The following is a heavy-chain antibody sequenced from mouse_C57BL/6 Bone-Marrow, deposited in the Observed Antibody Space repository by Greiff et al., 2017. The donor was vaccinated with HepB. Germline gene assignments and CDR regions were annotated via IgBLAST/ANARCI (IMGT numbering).Heavy chain of an antibody. J-gene: IGHJ3*01. CDR1: GYTFTSYW. CDR2: IHPNSGST. Sequence: HLQHPWSELVKPGASVKLSCKASGYTFTSYWMHWVKQRPGQGLEWIGMIHPNSGSTNYNEKFKSKATLTVDKSSSTAYMQLSSLTSEDSAVYYCARTRGFAYWGQGTLVTVSA. CDR3: ARTRGFAY. V-gene: IGHV1-64*01.